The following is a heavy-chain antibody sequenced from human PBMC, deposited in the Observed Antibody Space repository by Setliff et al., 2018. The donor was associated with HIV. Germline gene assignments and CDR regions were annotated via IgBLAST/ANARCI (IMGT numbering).Heavy chain of an antibody. D-gene: IGHD3-3*01. CDR1: GDSITGRW. CDR3: APGEGVASTYYHD. V-gene: IGHV4-59*03. J-gene: IGHJ4*01. Sequence: PSETLSLTCTVSGDSITGRWLSWIRQPPGKGLEWTGNIYHNGFANYNPSLKSRVTILMDLSRNQLSLHLASVTTADTAVYFCAPGEGVASTYYHDWGQGTQVTVSS. CDR2: IYHNGFA.